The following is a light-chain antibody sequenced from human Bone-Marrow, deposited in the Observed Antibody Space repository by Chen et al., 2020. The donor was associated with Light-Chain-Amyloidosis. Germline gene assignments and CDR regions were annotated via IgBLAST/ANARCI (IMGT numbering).Light chain of an antibody. CDR1: NIGSTS. V-gene: IGLV3-21*02. CDR3: QVWDRSSDRPV. CDR2: DDS. J-gene: IGLJ3*02. Sequence: SYVLTQPSSVSVAPGQTATIACGGNNIGSTSVNWYQQTSGQAPLLVVYDDSDRPSGIPERLSGSNSGNTATLTISRVEAGDEADYYCQVWDRSSDRPVFGGGTKLTVL.